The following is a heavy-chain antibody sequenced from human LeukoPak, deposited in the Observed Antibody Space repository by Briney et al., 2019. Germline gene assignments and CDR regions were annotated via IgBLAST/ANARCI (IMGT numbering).Heavy chain of an antibody. J-gene: IGHJ3*02. CDR2: ISGSGDYT. CDR1: GFTFSNYA. CDR3: AKWDVVPAAITFDI. Sequence: PGGSLRLSCAASGFTFSNYAMSWVRQAPGKGLEWVSSISGSGDYTYYAGSVKGRFTISRDNSKNTLYLQMNSLRAEDTAVYYCAKWDVVPAAITFDIWGQGTMVTVSS. V-gene: IGHV3-23*01. D-gene: IGHD2-2*01.